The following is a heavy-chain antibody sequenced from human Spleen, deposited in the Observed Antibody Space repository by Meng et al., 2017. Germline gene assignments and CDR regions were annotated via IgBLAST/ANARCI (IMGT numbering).Heavy chain of an antibody. D-gene: IGHD4-11*01. Sequence: HVQRTQVGSRLFQPSEPLSRTCLVSGGTSSDYYWSWIRQPPGKGLEWIGEINHSGSTNYNPSLESRATISVDTSQNNLSLKLSSVTAADSAVYYCARGPTTMAHDFDYWGQGTLVTVSS. J-gene: IGHJ4*02. CDR2: INHSGST. CDR3: ARGPTTMAHDFDY. V-gene: IGHV4-34*01. CDR1: GGTSSDYY.